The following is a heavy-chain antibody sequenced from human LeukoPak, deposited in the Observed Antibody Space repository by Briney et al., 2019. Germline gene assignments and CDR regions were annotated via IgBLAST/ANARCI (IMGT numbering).Heavy chain of an antibody. V-gene: IGHV1-8*02. D-gene: IGHD1-26*01. Sequence: VASVKVSCKASGYTFTSYAMNWVRQAPGQGLEWMGWMNPNSGNTGYAQKFQGRVTMTEDTSTDTAYMELSSLRSEDTAVYYCATDLSGYWYFDLWGRGTLVTVSS. J-gene: IGHJ2*01. CDR2: MNPNSGNT. CDR1: GYTFTSYA. CDR3: ATDLSGYWYFDL.